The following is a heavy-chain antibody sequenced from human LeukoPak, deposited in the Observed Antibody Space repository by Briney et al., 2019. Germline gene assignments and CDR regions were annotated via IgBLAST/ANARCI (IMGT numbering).Heavy chain of an antibody. CDR3: ARQANYDSSGYPFDY. D-gene: IGHD3-22*01. Sequence: SETLSLTCTVSGGSISSSSYYWGWIRQPPGKGLEWIGRIYYSGSTYYNPSLKSRVTISVDTSKNQFSLKLSSVTAADTAVYYCARQANYDSSGYPFDYWGQGTLVTVSS. CDR2: IYYSGST. CDR1: GGSISSSSYY. J-gene: IGHJ4*02. V-gene: IGHV4-39*01.